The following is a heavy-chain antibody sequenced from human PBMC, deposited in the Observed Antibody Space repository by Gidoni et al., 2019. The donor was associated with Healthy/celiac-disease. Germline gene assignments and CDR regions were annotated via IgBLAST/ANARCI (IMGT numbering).Heavy chain of an antibody. CDR2: ISSSSSYI. D-gene: IGHD4-17*01. V-gene: IGHV3-21*01. J-gene: IGHJ6*02. CDR1: GFTFSSYS. CDR3: ARDTEGMDV. Sequence: EVQLVESGGGVVKPGGSLRLSWAAYGFTFSSYSMNWVRQAPGKGLEWVSSISSSSSYIYYAASVKGRFTISRDNAKNSLYLQMNSLRAEDTAVYYCARDTEGMDVWGQGTTVTVSS.